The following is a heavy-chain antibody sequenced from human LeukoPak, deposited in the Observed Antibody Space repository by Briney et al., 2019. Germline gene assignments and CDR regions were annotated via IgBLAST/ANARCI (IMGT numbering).Heavy chain of an antibody. V-gene: IGHV1-69*04. CDR2: IIPILGIA. CDR1: GYTFNTNG. J-gene: IGHJ4*02. D-gene: IGHD3-22*01. CDR3: ARDYDSSGSYFDY. Sequence: SVKVSCKASGYTFNTNGLNWVRQAPGQGLEWMGRIIPILGIANYAQKFQGRVTITADKSTSTAYMELSSLRSEDTAVYYCARDYDSSGSYFDYWGQGTLVTVSS.